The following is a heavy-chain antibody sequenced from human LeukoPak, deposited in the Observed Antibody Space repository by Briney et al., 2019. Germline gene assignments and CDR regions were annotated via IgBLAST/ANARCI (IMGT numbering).Heavy chain of an antibody. CDR3: PKKRQHDFWSGYYSVWFDP. V-gene: IGHV3-30*02. CDR1: GFTFSSYG. J-gene: IGHJ5*02. CDR2: IRYDGSNK. D-gene: IGHD3-3*01. Sequence: GGSLRLSCAASGFTFSSYGMHWVRQAPGKGLEWVAFIRYDGSNKYYADSVKGRFTISRDNSKNTLYLQMNSLRAEDTAVYYCPKKRQHDFWSGYYSVWFDPWGQGTLVTVSS.